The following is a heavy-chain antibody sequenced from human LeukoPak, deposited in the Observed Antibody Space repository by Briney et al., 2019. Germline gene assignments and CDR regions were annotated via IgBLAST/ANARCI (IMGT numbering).Heavy chain of an antibody. CDR2: MPYDVTNK. Sequence: PGGSLRLSCAASGFTFSSYGMHWVRQAPGKGLEWVAFMPYDVTNKYYADSVKGRFTISRDNSKNTLYLQMNSLRAEDTAVYYCAKDLRPYDPYYFDYWGQGTLVTVSS. J-gene: IGHJ4*02. CDR1: GFTFSSYG. D-gene: IGHD3-22*01. CDR3: AKDLRPYDPYYFDY. V-gene: IGHV3-30*02.